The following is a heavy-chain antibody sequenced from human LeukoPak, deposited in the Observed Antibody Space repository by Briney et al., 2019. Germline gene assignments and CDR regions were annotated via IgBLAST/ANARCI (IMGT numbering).Heavy chain of an antibody. V-gene: IGHV3-48*01. CDR3: ARAVPGAY. J-gene: IGHJ4*02. Sequence: GGSLRLSCAASGFTFSSYSMNWVRQAPGKGLEWISYISSSSSSTIYYADSVKGRFTISRDNARNSPYLQMNSLRVEDTAVYYCARAVPGAYWGQGTLVTVSS. D-gene: IGHD1-1*01. CDR1: GFTFSSYS. CDR2: ISSSSSSTI.